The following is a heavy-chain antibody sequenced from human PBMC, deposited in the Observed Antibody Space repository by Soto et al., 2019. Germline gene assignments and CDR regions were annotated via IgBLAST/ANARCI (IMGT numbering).Heavy chain of an antibody. CDR2: IYYSGSP. Sequence: SETLSLTCTVSGGSISSGDSYWSWIRQSPGKGLEWIGYIYYSGSPFYNPSLESRVTISVDTSKNQFSLKLKSVTAADAAVYYCAREGAASYSYYYGTDVWGQGTTVTVSS. D-gene: IGHD3-16*01. CDR3: AREGAASYSYYYGTDV. V-gene: IGHV4-30-4*01. J-gene: IGHJ6*02. CDR1: GGSISSGDSY.